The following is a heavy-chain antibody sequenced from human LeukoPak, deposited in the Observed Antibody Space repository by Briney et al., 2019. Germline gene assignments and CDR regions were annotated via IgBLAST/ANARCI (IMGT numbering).Heavy chain of an antibody. J-gene: IGHJ5*02. CDR3: ASRIAVAGTHWFDP. CDR1: GFTFSSYS. CDR2: ISSSSSTI. Sequence: PGGSLRLSCAASGFTFSSYSMNWVRQAPGKGLEWVSYISSSSSTIYYADSVKGRFTISRDNAKNSLYLQMNSLRAEDTAVYYCASRIAVAGTHWFDPWGQGTLVTVSS. D-gene: IGHD6-19*01. V-gene: IGHV3-48*04.